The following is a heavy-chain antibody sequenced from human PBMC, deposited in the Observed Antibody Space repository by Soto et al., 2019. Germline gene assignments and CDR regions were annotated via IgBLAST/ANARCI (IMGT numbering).Heavy chain of an antibody. CDR2: ISTSNGNT. Sequence: QVQLVQSGADVKKPGASVVVSCKTSGYTFSNHGVSWVRQAPGQGLEWMGWISTSNGNTNYAQKLQGRVTMTTDKSTSTAYMELRSLRSDDMAVYFCARDRDYYDCGGYWGQGTLVTVYS. J-gene: IGHJ4*02. V-gene: IGHV1-18*03. D-gene: IGHD3-22*01. CDR1: GYTFSNHG. CDR3: ARDRDYYDCGGY.